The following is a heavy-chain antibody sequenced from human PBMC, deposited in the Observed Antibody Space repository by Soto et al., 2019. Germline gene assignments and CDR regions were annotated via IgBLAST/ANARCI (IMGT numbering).Heavy chain of an antibody. CDR1: GYTFTSYG. Sequence: ASVKVSCKASGYTFTSYGISWVRQAPGQGLEWMGWISAYNGNTNYAQKLQGRVTMNTDTSTSTAYMELRSLRSDDTAVYYCARDKQWLVYYYYGMDVWGQGTTVTVSS. V-gene: IGHV1-18*01. CDR2: ISAYNGNT. J-gene: IGHJ6*02. D-gene: IGHD6-19*01. CDR3: ARDKQWLVYYYYGMDV.